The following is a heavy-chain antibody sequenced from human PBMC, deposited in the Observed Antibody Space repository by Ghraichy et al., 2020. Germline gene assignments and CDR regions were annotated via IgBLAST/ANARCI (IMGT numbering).Heavy chain of an antibody. V-gene: IGHV3-11*01. J-gene: IGHJ6*03. CDR1: GFTFSDYY. CDR3: AREKGSVIPAATYYYYYYYMDV. CDR2: ISSSGSTI. Sequence: LSLTCAASGFTFSDYYMSWIRQAPGKGLEWVSYISSSGSTIYYADSVKGRFTISRDNAKNSLYLQMNSLRAEDTAVYYCAREKGSVIPAATYYYYYYYMDVWGKGTTVTVSS. D-gene: IGHD2-2*01.